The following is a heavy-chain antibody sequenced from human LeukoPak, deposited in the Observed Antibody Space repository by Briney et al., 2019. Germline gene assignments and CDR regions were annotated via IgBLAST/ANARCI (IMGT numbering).Heavy chain of an antibody. V-gene: IGHV4-59*08. CDR1: GCSIRSYE. CDR3: ASSYYGSGSLDY. J-gene: IGHJ4*02. CDR2: IYYSGGT. D-gene: IGHD3-10*01. Sequence: SETLSLTCIDSGCSIRSYEWSWMRQPPGKGLEWMGYIYYSGGTNYNPSLKSRVTISVDTSKDQFSLKVSSVTAADTAVYHCASSYYGSGSLDYWGQGNLVTVSS.